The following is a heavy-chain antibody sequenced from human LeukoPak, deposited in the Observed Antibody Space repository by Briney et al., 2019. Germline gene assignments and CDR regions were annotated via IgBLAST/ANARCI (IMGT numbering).Heavy chain of an antibody. V-gene: IGHV4-59*01. CDR2: IYYSGST. CDR3: ARDVQVWGAFDI. CDR1: GGSISSYY. J-gene: IGHJ3*02. D-gene: IGHD7-27*01. Sequence: PSETLSLTCTVSGGSISSYYWSWIRQPPGKGLEWIGYIYYSGSTNYNPSLKSRVTISVDTSKNQFSLKLSSVTAADTAVYYCARDVQVWGAFDIWGQGTMVTVSS.